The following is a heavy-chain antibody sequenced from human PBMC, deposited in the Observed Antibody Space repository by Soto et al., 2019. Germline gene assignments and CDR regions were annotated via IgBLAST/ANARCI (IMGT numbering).Heavy chain of an antibody. CDR1: GFTFSTYW. D-gene: IGHD2-2*01. V-gene: IGHV3-74*01. CDR2: INGDGSDT. Sequence: EVQLVESGGVLVQPGGSLRLSCAASGFTFSTYWMHWVRQAPGKGLVWVSRINGDGSDTVYTDFVKGQFTSSRDNAKNTLYLQMNSLRAEDTAVYYCTRSITGFSYADSWGRGTLVTVSS. CDR3: TRSITGFSYADS. J-gene: IGHJ4*02.